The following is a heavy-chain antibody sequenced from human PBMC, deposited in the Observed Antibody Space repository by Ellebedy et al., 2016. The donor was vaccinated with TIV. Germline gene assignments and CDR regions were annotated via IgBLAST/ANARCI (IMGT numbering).Heavy chain of an antibody. CDR3: ARPRIPVAVTGGPPDY. D-gene: IGHD6-19*01. V-gene: IGHV1-46*04. J-gene: IGHJ4*02. Sequence: AASVKVSCKASGYTFTSYYMHWVRQAPGQGLEWMGIINPSDGSTSYAQKLQGRVTMTRDTSQSTVYMELSSLRSADPAVYYFARPRIPVAVTGGPPDYWGQGTLVTVSS. CDR2: INPSDGST. CDR1: GYTFTSYY.